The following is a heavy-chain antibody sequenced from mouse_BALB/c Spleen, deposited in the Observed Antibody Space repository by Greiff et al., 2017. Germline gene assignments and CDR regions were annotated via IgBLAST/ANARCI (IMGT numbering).Heavy chain of an antibody. CDR3: AGGGLRGDFDY. Sequence: EVKVVESGPSLVKPSQTLSLTCSVTGDSITSGYWNWIRKFPGNKLEYMGYISYSGSTYYNPSLKSRISITRDTSKNQYYLQLNSVTTEDTATYCCAGGGLRGDFDYWGQGTTLTVSS. J-gene: IGHJ2*01. D-gene: IGHD2-2*01. CDR2: ISYSGST. V-gene: IGHV3-8*02. CDR1: GDSITSGY.